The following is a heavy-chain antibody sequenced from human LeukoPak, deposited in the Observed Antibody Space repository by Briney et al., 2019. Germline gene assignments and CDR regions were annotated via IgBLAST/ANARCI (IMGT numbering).Heavy chain of an antibody. CDR1: GFLFSSYW. D-gene: IGHD2-15*01. Sequence: GGSLRLSCAASGFLFSSYWMSWVRQAPGKGLEWVANINQDGSQKSYVDSVRGRFTISRDNAENSLYLQMNSLTAEDTAVYYCARLYCSGGSCYANLDFWGQGTLVAVSS. CDR3: ARLYCSGGSCYANLDF. CDR2: INQDGSQK. J-gene: IGHJ4*02. V-gene: IGHV3-7*04.